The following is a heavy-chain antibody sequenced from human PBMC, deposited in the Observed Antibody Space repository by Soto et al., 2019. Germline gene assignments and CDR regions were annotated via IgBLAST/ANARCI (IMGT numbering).Heavy chain of an antibody. CDR2: IIPIFGTA. CDR3: ARAGINYGSGSYSKPKHYYYGMDV. V-gene: IGHV1-69*13. D-gene: IGHD3-10*01. CDR1: GGTFSSYA. J-gene: IGHJ6*02. Sequence: SVKLSCKASGGTFSSYASSWGRQAPGQGLEWMGGIIPIFGTANYAQKFQGRVTITADESTSTAYMELSSLRSEDTAVYYCARAGINYGSGSYSKPKHYYYGMDVWGQGTTVTVSS.